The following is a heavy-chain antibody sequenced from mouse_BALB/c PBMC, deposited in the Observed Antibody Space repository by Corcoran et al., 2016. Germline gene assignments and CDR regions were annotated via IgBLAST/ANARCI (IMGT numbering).Heavy chain of an antibody. CDR2: INTYTGEP. Sequence: QIQLVQSGPELKKPGETVKISCKASGYTFTNYGMNWVKQAPGKGLKWMGWINTYTGEPTYADDFKGRFAFSLETSASTAYLQINNLKNEDTATYFCARRGARAFDYWGQGTTLTVSS. CDR1: GYTFTNYG. J-gene: IGHJ2*01. D-gene: IGHD3-1*01. V-gene: IGHV9-3-1*01. CDR3: ARRGARAFDY.